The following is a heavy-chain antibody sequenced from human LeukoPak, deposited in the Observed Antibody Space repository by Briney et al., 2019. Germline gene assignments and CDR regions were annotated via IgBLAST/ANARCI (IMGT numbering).Heavy chain of an antibody. Sequence: GASVKVSCKASGYTFTSYGISWVRQAPGQGLEWMGWISAYNGNTNYAQKLQGRVTMTTDTSTSTAYMELRSLRSDDTAVYYCAAEYHDFWSGYYLFDPWGQGTLVTVSS. D-gene: IGHD3-3*01. CDR3: AAEYHDFWSGYYLFDP. V-gene: IGHV1-18*01. CDR2: ISAYNGNT. CDR1: GYTFTSYG. J-gene: IGHJ5*02.